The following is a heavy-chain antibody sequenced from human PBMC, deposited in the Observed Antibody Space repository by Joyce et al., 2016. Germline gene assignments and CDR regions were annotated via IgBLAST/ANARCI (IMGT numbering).Heavy chain of an antibody. CDR3: ARGGISYYYAMDV. CDR2: ISGTSDYI. Sequence: PLVESGGGVVKPGGSLSLSCEASGSTFSSSSMSWFRQAPGKGLEWGAAISGTSDYIFHAETVRGRFTVSRDNAKKTLYLQMNSLRAEDSAVFYCARGGISYYYAMDVWGQGTTVTVSS. D-gene: IGHD3-16*01. V-gene: IGHV3-21*01. CDR1: GSTFSSSS. J-gene: IGHJ6*02.